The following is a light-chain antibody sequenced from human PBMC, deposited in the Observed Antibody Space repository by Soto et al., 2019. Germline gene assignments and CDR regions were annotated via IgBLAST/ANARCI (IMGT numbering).Light chain of an antibody. CDR3: QHYYCTPRT. J-gene: IGKJ3*01. CDR2: LSS. CDR1: QSVLYSSNNNNY. V-gene: IGKV4-1*01. Sequence: DIVMTQSPDSLAVSLGERATINCKSSQSVLYSSNNNNYLAWYQQKPGQPPKLPIYLSSTRESVFPDRFSGTGSGTAFTLTISSLQAEDVAVYYFQHYYCTPRTFGPGTKVDI.